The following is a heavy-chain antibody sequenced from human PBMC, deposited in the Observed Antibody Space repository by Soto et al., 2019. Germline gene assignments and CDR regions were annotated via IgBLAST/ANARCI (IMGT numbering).Heavy chain of an antibody. CDR1: GSTFTSYG. Sequence: ASVTVSCKASGSTFTSYGISWVRQAPGQGLEWMGWISAYNGNTNYAQKLQGRVTMTTDTSTSTAYMELRSLRSDDTAVYYCARPYSGFYAFDIWGQGTMVTVSS. V-gene: IGHV1-18*01. D-gene: IGHD5-12*01. CDR3: ARPYSGFYAFDI. J-gene: IGHJ3*02. CDR2: ISAYNGNT.